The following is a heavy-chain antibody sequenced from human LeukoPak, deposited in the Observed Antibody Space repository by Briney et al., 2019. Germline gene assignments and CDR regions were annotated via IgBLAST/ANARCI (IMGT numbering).Heavy chain of an antibody. Sequence: KSEGSLRLSCVVSGFTFSSYSMSWVRQAPGKGLEWVSSISASSNFISYADSVKGRFTISRDNAKKSLYLQMNSVRAEDTAVYYCARDPGYSSGWFDYWGQGALVTVSS. CDR2: ISASSNFI. CDR3: ARDPGYSSGWFDY. J-gene: IGHJ4*02. CDR1: GFTFSSYS. D-gene: IGHD6-19*01. V-gene: IGHV3-21*01.